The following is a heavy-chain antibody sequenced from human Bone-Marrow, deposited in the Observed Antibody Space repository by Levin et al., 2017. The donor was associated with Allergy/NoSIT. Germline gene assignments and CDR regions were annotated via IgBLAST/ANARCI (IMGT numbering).Heavy chain of an antibody. D-gene: IGHD2-8*02. Sequence: GGSLRLSCAASGFTFSSYAMSWVRQAPGKGLEWVSAISGSGGSTYYADSVKGRFTISRDNSKNTLYLQMNSLRAEDTAVYYCAKDSPIVLVVYAIPSDFDYWGQGTLVTVSS. V-gene: IGHV3-23*01. CDR3: AKDSPIVLVVYAIPSDFDY. J-gene: IGHJ4*02. CDR1: GFTFSSYA. CDR2: ISGSGGST.